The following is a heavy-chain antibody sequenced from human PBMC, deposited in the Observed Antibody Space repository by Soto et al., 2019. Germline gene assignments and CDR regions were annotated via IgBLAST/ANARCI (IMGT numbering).Heavy chain of an antibody. J-gene: IGHJ2*01. CDR1: GYTFTSYA. Sequence: QVQLVQSGAEVKKPGASVKVSCKASGYTFTSYAMHWVRQAPGQRLEWMGWINAGNGNTKYSQKFQGRVTITRDTSASTAYMELSSLRSDDTAVYYCAVGWLVNIWYFDLWGRGTLVTVSS. CDR2: INAGNGNT. V-gene: IGHV1-3*01. D-gene: IGHD6-19*01. CDR3: AVGWLVNIWYFDL.